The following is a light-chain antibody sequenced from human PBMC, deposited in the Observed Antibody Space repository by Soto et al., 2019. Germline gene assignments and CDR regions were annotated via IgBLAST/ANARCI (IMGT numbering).Light chain of an antibody. J-gene: IGLJ1*01. CDR1: SSDVGGYNY. Sequence: QSVLTQPASVSGSPGQSITISCTGTSSDVGGYNYVSWYQQHPGKAPKLMIYGVINRPSGVSNRFSGSKSGNTASLSISGLQAEDEADYYCISYTSSSTLVFGTGTKVTVL. V-gene: IGLV2-14*01. CDR2: GVI. CDR3: ISYTSSSTLV.